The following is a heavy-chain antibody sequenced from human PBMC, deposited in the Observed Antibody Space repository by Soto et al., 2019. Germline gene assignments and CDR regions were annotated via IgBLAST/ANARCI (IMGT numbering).Heavy chain of an antibody. V-gene: IGHV4-39*01. J-gene: IGHJ6*02. D-gene: IGHD3-10*01. CDR2: IYYSGST. Sequence: PSETLSLTCTVSGGSISSSSYYWGWIRQPPGKGLEWIGSIYYSGSTYYNPSLKSRVTISVDTSKNQFSLKLSSVTAADTAVYYCARHGEEGYYGSPFYYYGMDVWGQGTTVT. CDR3: ARHGEEGYYGSPFYYYGMDV. CDR1: GGSISSSSYY.